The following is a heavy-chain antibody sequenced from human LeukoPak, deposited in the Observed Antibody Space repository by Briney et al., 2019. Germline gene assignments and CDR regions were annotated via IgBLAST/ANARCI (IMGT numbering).Heavy chain of an antibody. CDR1: GFTFSSYN. J-gene: IGHJ4*02. V-gene: IGHV3-30*18. D-gene: IGHD3-22*01. Sequence: GGSLRLSCAASGFTFSSYNMNWVRQAPGKGLEWVALISYDGSNQYYADSVKGRFTISRDNSKSTLYLQMNSLRPEDTAVYYCAKGYYYDSSGYYQHFDHWGQGTLVTVSS. CDR2: ISYDGSNQ. CDR3: AKGYYYDSSGYYQHFDH.